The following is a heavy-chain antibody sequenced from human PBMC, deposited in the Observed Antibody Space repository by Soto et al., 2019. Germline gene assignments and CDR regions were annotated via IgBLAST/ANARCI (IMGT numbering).Heavy chain of an antibody. V-gene: IGHV4-59*08. J-gene: IGHJ5*02. Sequence: PSETLSLTCTVSGGSISTYYWSWIRQPPGKGLEWIGYIFYTGSTNYNPSLKSRVTISVDTSKNQFSLKLSSVTAADTAVYYCARHHSIAASGNNWFDPWGQGTLVTVS. CDR3: ARHHSIAASGNNWFDP. CDR1: GGSISTYY. CDR2: IFYTGST. D-gene: IGHD6-13*01.